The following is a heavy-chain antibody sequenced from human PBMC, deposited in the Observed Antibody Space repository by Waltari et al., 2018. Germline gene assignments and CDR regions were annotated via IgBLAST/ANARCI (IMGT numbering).Heavy chain of an antibody. CDR2: IRYDGINK. D-gene: IGHD7-27*01. V-gene: IGHV3-30*02. Sequence: QVQLVESGGGVVQPGGSLRLSCAWSGFTFSSYGMHWARQPPGTGLGWVAFIRYDGINKYYVDSVKGRFTISADKSISTAYLQWSSLKASDTAMYYCARQTGRGGYYYMDVWGKGTTVTVSS. CDR3: ARQTGRGGYYYMDV. J-gene: IGHJ6*03. CDR1: GFTFSSYG.